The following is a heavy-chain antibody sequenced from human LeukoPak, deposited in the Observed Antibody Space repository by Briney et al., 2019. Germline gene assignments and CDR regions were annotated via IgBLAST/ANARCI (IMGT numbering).Heavy chain of an antibody. J-gene: IGHJ4*02. Sequence: KPSETLSLTCTVSGGSISSYYWSWIRQPPGKGLEWIGYIYYSGSTNYNPSLKSRVTISVDTSKNQFSLKLSSVTAADMAVYYCARTWSAAGDDYWGQGTLVTVSS. V-gene: IGHV4-59*01. CDR3: ARTWSAAGDDY. CDR1: GGSISSYY. D-gene: IGHD6-13*01. CDR2: IYYSGST.